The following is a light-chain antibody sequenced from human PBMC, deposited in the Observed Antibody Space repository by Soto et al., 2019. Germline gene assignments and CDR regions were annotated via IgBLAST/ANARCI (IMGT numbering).Light chain of an antibody. CDR3: QQYSNWPPAT. J-gene: IGKJ4*01. CDR2: GAS. V-gene: IGKV3-15*01. CDR1: QSVGAN. Sequence: ILMTQSPATLSVSPGERATLSCRASQSVGANLAWYQQKPGQAPRLLIYGASTRATGIPARFSGSGSGTDFTLXISSXXSEDFATYYCQQYSNWPPATFGGGTKVEI.